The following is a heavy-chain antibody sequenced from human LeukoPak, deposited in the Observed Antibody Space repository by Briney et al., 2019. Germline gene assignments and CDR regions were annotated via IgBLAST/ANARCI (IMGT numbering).Heavy chain of an antibody. D-gene: IGHD3-9*01. CDR1: EFTFSDHY. CDR3: ARWDSAVTGYY. J-gene: IGHJ4*02. CDR2: TRNKANSYTT. Sequence: QTGESLRLSCAATEFTFSDHYMDWVRQAPGKGLEWIGRTRNKANSYTTEYAASVKGRFTISRDDSKNSLYLQMNSLKTEDTAVYYCARWDSAVTGYYWGQGTLVTVSS. V-gene: IGHV3-72*01.